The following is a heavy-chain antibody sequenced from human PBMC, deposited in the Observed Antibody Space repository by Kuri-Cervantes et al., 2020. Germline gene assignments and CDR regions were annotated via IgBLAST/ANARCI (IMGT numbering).Heavy chain of an antibody. Sequence: ASVKVSCKASGYTFTSYDINWVRQATGQGLEWMGWMNPNSGNTGYAQKFQSRVTMTRNTPISTAYMELSSLRSEDTAVYYCASRPWSDAFDIWGQGTRGTVSS. CDR1: GYTFTSYD. CDR3: ASRPWSDAFDI. J-gene: IGHJ3*02. CDR2: MNPNSGNT. V-gene: IGHV1-8*01. D-gene: IGHD1-1*01.